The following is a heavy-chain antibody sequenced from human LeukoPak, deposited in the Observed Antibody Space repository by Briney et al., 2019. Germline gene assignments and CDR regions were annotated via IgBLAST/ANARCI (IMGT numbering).Heavy chain of an antibody. CDR1: GGSFSGYY. V-gene: IGHV4-34*01. D-gene: IGHD2-21*01. CDR2: INHSGST. J-gene: IGHJ4*02. Sequence: SETLSLTCAVYGGSFSGYYWSWIRQPPGKGLEWIGEINHSGSTNYNPSLKSRVTISVDTSKNQFSLKLSSVTAADTAVYYCARFRPIPEEPYFDYWGQGTLVTVSS. CDR3: ARFRPIPEEPYFDY.